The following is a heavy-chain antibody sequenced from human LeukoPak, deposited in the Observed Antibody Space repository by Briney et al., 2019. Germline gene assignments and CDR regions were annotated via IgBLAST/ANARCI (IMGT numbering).Heavy chain of an antibody. J-gene: IGHJ4*02. Sequence: AGGSLRLSCAASASTFSRSYMGWVRQAPGKGLEWVALMRLAGSVTYYVESVKGRFTISRDNTKNLLYLHMNNLRAEDTAVYYCVIDRGARWGQEPWSPSPQ. V-gene: IGHV3-7*01. CDR3: VIDRGAR. CDR2: MRLAGSVT. CDR1: ASTFSRSY.